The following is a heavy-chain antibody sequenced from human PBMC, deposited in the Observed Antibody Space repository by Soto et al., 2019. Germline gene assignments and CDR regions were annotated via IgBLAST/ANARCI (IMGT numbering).Heavy chain of an antibody. D-gene: IGHD4-4*01. J-gene: IGHJ6*02. CDR3: ARYPAIYSGKFDYGMDV. CDR1: GFTFSSYE. V-gene: IGHV3-48*03. CDR2: IGTSGKTI. Sequence: PGGSLRLSCAVSGFTFSSYEMNWVRQAPGKGLEWVSYIGTSGKTIYYADSVRGRFTISRDNAKNSLYLQMNSLRAEDTAVYFCARYPAIYSGKFDYGMDVWGQGTTVTVSS.